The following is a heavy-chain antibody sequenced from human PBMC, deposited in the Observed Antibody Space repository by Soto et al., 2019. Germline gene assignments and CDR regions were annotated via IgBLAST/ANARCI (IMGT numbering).Heavy chain of an antibody. CDR1: GFTFSNVW. CDR2: IKSKIDGETT. CDR3: TPLALKYVSGWDDLSD. D-gene: IGHD6-19*01. V-gene: IGHV3-15*07. J-gene: IGHJ4*02. Sequence: EAQLVESGGGLVKPGGSLRLSCAASGFTFSNVWMHWVRQAPGKGLEWVGRIKSKIDGETTDYAAPGKGRISISRDESKNTLYLQMNSMKAEDTALYYCTPLALKYVSGWDDLSDWGQGNLVTVSS.